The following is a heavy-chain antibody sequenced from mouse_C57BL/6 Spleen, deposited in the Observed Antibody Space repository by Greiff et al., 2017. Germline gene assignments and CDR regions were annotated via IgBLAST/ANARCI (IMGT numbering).Heavy chain of an antibody. Sequence: QVQLQQSGPELVKPGASVKISCKASGYAFSSSWMNWVKQRPGKGLEWIGRIYPGDGDTNYNGKFKGTATLTADKSSSTAYMQLSSLTSEDSAVYFCASPITTVVDAMDYWGQGTSVTVSS. CDR2: IYPGDGDT. CDR1: GYAFSSSW. J-gene: IGHJ4*01. D-gene: IGHD1-1*01. V-gene: IGHV1-82*01. CDR3: ASPITTVVDAMDY.